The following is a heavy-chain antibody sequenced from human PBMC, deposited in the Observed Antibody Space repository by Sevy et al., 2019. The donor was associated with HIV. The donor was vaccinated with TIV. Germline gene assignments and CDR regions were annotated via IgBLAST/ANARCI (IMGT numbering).Heavy chain of an antibody. D-gene: IGHD2-15*01. V-gene: IGHV4-59*01. J-gene: IGHJ5*02. CDR1: GASIRSYS. CDR3: ARLECSGEDNCYNH. Sequence: SETLSLTCNVSGASIRSYSWTWIRQPPGKGLEWFGNIFYRGTTDYNPSLKSRVTISVDTSQNQVSLWVNSVTASDTAVYFCARLECSGEDNCYNHWGQGTPVTVSS. CDR2: IFYRGTT.